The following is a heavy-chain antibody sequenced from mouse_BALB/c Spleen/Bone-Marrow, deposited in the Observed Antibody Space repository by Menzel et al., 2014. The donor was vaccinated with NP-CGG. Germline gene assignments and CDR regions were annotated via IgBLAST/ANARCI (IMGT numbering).Heavy chain of an antibody. V-gene: IGHV3-2*02. CDR2: ISYSGST. CDR3: TRGLL. J-gene: IGHJ3*01. CDR1: GYSITSDYA. Sequence: VRLQQSGPGLVKPSQSLSLTCTVTGYSITSDYAWNWIRQFPGNKLEWMGYISYSGSTSYNPSLKSRISITRDTSKNQFFLQLNSVTTEDTATYYCTRGLLWGQGTLVTVSA.